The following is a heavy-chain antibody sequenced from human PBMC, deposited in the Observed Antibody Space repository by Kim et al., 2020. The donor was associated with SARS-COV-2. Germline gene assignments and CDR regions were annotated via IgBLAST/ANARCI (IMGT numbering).Heavy chain of an antibody. Sequence: ASVKVSCKASGYTFTSYDINWVRQATGQGLEWMGWMNPNSGNTGYAQKFQGRVTMTRNTSISTAYMELSSLRSEDPAVYYCARGRRISGWFGEYTAMATMASVDDYWGQGTLVTVSS. CDR3: ARGRRISGWFGEYTAMATMASVDDY. D-gene: IGHD3-10*01. CDR2: MNPNSGNT. J-gene: IGHJ4*02. V-gene: IGHV1-8*01. CDR1: GYTFTSYD.